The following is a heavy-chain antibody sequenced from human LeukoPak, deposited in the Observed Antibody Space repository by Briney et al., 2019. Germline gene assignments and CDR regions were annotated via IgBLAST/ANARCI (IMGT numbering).Heavy chain of an antibody. CDR3: ASGAEYCGGDCYDKYYFDH. V-gene: IGHV1-2*02. D-gene: IGHD2-21*02. J-gene: IGHJ4*02. CDR1: GYTFTGYY. CDR2: INPNSGGT. Sequence: ASVKVSCKASGYTFTGYYMHWVRQAPGQGLEWMGWINPNSGGTNYAQKFQGRVTMTRHTSISTAYMELSRLRSDDTAVYYCASGAEYCGGDCYDKYYFDHWGQGTLVTVSS.